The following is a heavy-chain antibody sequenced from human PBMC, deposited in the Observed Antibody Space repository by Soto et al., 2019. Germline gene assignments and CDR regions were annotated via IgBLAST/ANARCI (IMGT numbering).Heavy chain of an antibody. CDR1: GYTFTGYY. J-gene: IGHJ6*02. D-gene: IGHD3-10*02. CDR3: GKAGDASSAIFGNYYFYGMDV. Sequence: APVKVSSKASGYTFTGYYMHWVRQAPGQGLEWMGWINPNSGGTTYERKSQGWVTMTRDTSISTASMELSRLRSDDTAVYYCGKAGDASSAIFGNYYFYGMDVWAQGTTVTVSS. CDR2: INPNSGGT. V-gene: IGHV1-2*04.